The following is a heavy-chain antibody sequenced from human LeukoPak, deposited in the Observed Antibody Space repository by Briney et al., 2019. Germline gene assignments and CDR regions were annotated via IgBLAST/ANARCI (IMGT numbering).Heavy chain of an antibody. V-gene: IGHV3-30*02. D-gene: IGHD3-10*01. CDR2: IRYDGSNK. CDR1: GFTFSSYG. Sequence: PGGSLRLSCAASGFTFSSYGMHWVRQAPGKGLEWVAFIRYDGSNKYYADSVKGRFTISRDNSKNTLYLQMNSLRAEDTAVYYCAKDSRVWFGELYFDYWGQGTLVTVSS. J-gene: IGHJ4*02. CDR3: AKDSRVWFGELYFDY.